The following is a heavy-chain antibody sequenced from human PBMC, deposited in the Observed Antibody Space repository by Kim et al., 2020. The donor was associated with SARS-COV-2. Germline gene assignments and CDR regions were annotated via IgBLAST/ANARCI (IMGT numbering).Heavy chain of an antibody. Sequence: SVKVSCRASGGKFSDYAISWVRQAPGQGLEWMGGIIPFFDRINYGQNFQGKVTISADKSTNTAYLEMRGLRSEDTAMYYCATPAFRGAARDAFDIWGQGTMVFVS. CDR1: GGKFSDYA. D-gene: IGHD2-15*01. CDR3: ATPAFRGAARDAFDI. CDR2: IIPFFDRI. V-gene: IGHV1-69*06. J-gene: IGHJ3*02.